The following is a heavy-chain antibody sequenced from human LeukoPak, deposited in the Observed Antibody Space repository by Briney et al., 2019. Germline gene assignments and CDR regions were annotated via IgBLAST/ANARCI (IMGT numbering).Heavy chain of an antibody. CDR1: GFTFSSYA. J-gene: IGHJ4*02. CDR3: AKDLWGFVEVAAILDY. Sequence: PSGGSLRLSCAASGFTFSSYAMSWVRQAPGKGLEWVSGISGSGGSADYADSVKGRFTISRDNSKKTLYLLMNSLRAEDTALYYCAKDLWGFVEVAAILDYWGQGTLVTVSS. D-gene: IGHD2-15*01. V-gene: IGHV3-23*01. CDR2: ISGSGGSA.